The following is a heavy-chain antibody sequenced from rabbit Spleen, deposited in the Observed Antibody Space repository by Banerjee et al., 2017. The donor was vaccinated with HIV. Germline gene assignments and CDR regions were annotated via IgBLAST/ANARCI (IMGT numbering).Heavy chain of an antibody. V-gene: IGHV1S45*01. Sequence: EESGGDLVKPDGSLTLTCTASGLSFSNSYWIFWVRQAPGKGLEWIACINIVTGKSVYASWAKGRIIMSRTSSTTVTLQMTSLTVADTATYFCARDLVAIIGWNFNLWGPGTLVTVS. D-gene: IGHD1-1*01. CDR2: INIVTGKS. CDR3: ARDLVAIIGWNFNL. J-gene: IGHJ4*01. CDR1: GLSFSNSYW.